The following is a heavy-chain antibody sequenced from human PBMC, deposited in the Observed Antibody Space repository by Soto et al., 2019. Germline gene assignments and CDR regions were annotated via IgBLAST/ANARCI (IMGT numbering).Heavy chain of an antibody. CDR3: ARDYHSSSWLDY. J-gene: IGHJ4*02. V-gene: IGHV3-30-3*01. D-gene: IGHD6-13*01. Sequence: QVQLVESGGGVVQPGRSLRLSCAASGFTFSSYAMHWVRQAPGKGLEWVAVISYDGSNKYYADSVKGRFTISRDNSKNTLYLQTNSLRAEDTAVYYCARDYHSSSWLDYWGQGTLVTVSS. CDR2: ISYDGSNK. CDR1: GFTFSSYA.